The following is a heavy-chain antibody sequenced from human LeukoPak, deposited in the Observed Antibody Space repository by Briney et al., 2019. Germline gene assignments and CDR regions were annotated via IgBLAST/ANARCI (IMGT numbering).Heavy chain of an antibody. J-gene: IGHJ6*03. D-gene: IGHD6-6*01. V-gene: IGHV4-39*07. Sequence: SETLSLTCSVSGGSTSTSTSYWGWIRQPPGKGLEWIGSIHYSGSTYKNPSLKSRVTISMDTSKSQFSLKVTSLTAAGSAVYYCARESSSSRYFMDVWGRGTTVTVSS. CDR2: IHYSGST. CDR3: ARESSSSRYFMDV. CDR1: GGSTSTSTSY.